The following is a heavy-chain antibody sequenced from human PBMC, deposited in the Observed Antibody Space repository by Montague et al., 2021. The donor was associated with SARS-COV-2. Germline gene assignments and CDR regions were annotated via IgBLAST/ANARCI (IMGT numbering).Heavy chain of an antibody. CDR2: IDDSGST. J-gene: IGHJ6*03. CDR3: ARGRAARSIMIFGVVNPAIRYYYYMDV. Sequence: SETLSLTCAVYGGSFSGYYWSWIRQPPGKGLEWIGEIDDSGSTXXXPSXXXRVTISVDTSKNQFSLKLSSVTAADTAVYYCARGRAARSIMIFGVVNPAIRYYYYMDVWGKGTTVTVSS. CDR1: GGSFSGYY. V-gene: IGHV4-34*01. D-gene: IGHD3-3*01.